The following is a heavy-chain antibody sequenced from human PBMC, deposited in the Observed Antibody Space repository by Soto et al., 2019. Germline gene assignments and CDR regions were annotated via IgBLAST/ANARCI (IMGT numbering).Heavy chain of an antibody. CDR3: ARPGSGYDVLTGRYFYYYHTVDV. CDR2: ISYDGNTK. Sequence: SLRLSCAASGFIFSTYAMHWARQPPGKGLEWVAVISYDGNTKDYADSVKGRFSISRDNSKNTVYLQMSSLRTEDTAVYYCARPGSGYDVLTGRYFYYYHTVDVWGQGTTVTVSS. J-gene: IGHJ6*02. CDR1: GFIFSTYA. V-gene: IGHV3-30-3*01. D-gene: IGHD3-9*01.